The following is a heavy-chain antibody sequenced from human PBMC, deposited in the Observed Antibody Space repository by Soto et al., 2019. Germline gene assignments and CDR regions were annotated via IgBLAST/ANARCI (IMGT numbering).Heavy chain of an antibody. Sequence: QPGGSLRLSCAASGFTFDDYTMHWVRQAPGKGLEWVSLISWDGGSTYYADSVKGRFTISRDNSKNSLYLQMNSLRTEDTALYYCAKERNPHYYYYGMDVWGQGTTVTVSS. CDR3: AKERNPHYYYYGMDV. CDR2: ISWDGGST. V-gene: IGHV3-43*01. J-gene: IGHJ6*02. CDR1: GFTFDDYT.